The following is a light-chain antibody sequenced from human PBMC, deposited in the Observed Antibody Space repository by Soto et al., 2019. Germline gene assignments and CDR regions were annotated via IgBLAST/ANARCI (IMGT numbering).Light chain of an antibody. CDR1: QSINSW. CDR3: QQYNSYPWT. J-gene: IGKJ1*01. CDR2: KAS. V-gene: IGKV1-5*03. Sequence: DIQMTQSPSTLSASVGDRVTITCRASQSINSWLAWYPQKPGKAPKLLIYKASSLESGVPSRFSGSGSGTEFTLTISSLQPDDFATYYCQQYNSYPWTFGQGTKVEIK.